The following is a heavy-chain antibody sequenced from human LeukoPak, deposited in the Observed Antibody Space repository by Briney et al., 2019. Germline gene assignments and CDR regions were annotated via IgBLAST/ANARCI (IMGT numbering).Heavy chain of an antibody. J-gene: IGHJ4*02. V-gene: IGHV1-69*04. D-gene: IGHD3-3*01. CDR2: ILPIIHIP. CDR1: GGTFSSYT. Sequence: ASVKVSCKASGGTFSSYTISWVRQAPGQGLEWMGRILPIIHIPDYAQKFQDRVTITADTSTNTAYMELGSLRSEDTAVYYCARETEDDSIFGVVFGPLDYWGQGTLVTVSS. CDR3: ARETEDDSIFGVVFGPLDY.